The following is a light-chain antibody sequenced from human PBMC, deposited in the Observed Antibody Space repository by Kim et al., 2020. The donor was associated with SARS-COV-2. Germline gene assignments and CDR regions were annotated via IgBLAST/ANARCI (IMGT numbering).Light chain of an antibody. V-gene: IGKV3-20*01. J-gene: IGKJ2*01. CDR3: QQYTTSPPAYT. Sequence: PGERATLSCRASQSISSEFLAWYQKISGQPPRLLIFGASNRAAGIPDRFSGGGSGTDFTLTITRLEPADSGVYYCQQYTTSPPAYTFGQGTKLEI. CDR2: GAS. CDR1: QSISSEF.